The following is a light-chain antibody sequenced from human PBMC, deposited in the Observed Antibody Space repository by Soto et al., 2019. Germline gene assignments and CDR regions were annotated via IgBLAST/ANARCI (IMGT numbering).Light chain of an antibody. J-gene: IGKJ4*01. Sequence: DIQMTQSPSTLSASIGDRVTITCRASQNISTWLSWDQQKPGKAPNLQIYQASILESGVPSRFSGSGSGTEFSLTISSPQPDEFATFYCQHDNLKSLSYGGGTRVEIK. V-gene: IGKV1-5*03. CDR2: QAS. CDR1: QNISTW. CDR3: QHDNLKSLS.